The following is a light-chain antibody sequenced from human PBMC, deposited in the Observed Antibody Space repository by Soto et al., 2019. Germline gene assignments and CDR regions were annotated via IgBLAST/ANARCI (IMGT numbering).Light chain of an antibody. CDR3: CSYAGSSTFYYV. CDR2: EGS. V-gene: IGLV2-23*03. Sequence: QSVLTQPASVSGSPGQSITISFTGTSSDVGSYNLVSWYQQHPGKAPKLMIYEGSKRPSGVSNRFSGSKSGNTASRTISGLQADDEAEYYCCSYAGSSTFYYVFGTGTKLTVL. J-gene: IGLJ1*01. CDR1: SSDVGSYNL.